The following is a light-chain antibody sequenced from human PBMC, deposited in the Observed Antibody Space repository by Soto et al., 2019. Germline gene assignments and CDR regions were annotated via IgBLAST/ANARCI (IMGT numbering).Light chain of an antibody. J-gene: IGLJ2*01. CDR2: SSN. V-gene: IGLV1-44*01. CDR3: AAWDDDLHVGL. Sequence: QSALTQPPSVSATPGQGVTLSCSGGDSNIGSTAVNWYQQVPGTAPKLLIYSSNQRPSGVPDRISGSKSGTSASLAISGLQSEDEADYYCAAWDDDLHVGLFGGGTKLTVL. CDR1: DSNIGSTA.